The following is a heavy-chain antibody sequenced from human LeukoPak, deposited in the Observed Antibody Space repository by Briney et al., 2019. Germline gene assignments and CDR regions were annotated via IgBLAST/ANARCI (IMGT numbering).Heavy chain of an antibody. CDR2: IKQDGSEK. CDR1: GFTFTNYW. Sequence: TGGSLRLSCAASGFTFTNYWMSWVRQTPGKGLEWVANIKQDGSEKYYVDSVKGRFTISRDNAKNSLYLQMNSLRAEDTAVCYCARDYDILTAYHASFDYWGQGTLVTVSS. D-gene: IGHD3-9*01. J-gene: IGHJ4*02. CDR3: ARDYDILTAYHASFDY. V-gene: IGHV3-7*01.